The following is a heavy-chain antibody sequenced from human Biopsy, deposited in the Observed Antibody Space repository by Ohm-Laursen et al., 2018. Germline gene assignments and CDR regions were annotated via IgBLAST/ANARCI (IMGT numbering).Heavy chain of an antibody. J-gene: IGHJ6*02. Sequence: SLRLSCSASGFTFSSSWMTWVRQAPGKGLEWVASIKEDGSEKFYVDSVKGRFTISRDNAQKSLYLRMNSLRVEDTAVHYCARGRSMDVWGQGTTVTVSS. CDR3: ARGRSMDV. CDR1: GFTFSSSW. V-gene: IGHV3-7*01. CDR2: IKEDGSEK.